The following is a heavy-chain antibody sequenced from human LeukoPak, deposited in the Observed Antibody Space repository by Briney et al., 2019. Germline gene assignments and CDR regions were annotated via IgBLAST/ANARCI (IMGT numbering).Heavy chain of an antibody. CDR2: MNPNSGNT. CDR1: GYTFTSYD. D-gene: IGHD3-16*02. J-gene: IGHJ3*02. V-gene: IGHV1-8*01. CDR3: ARGMITFGGVIVIKWSAFDI. Sequence: AASVKVSCKASGYTFTSYDINWVRQAPGQGLEWMGWMNPNSGNTGYAQKFQGRVTMTRNTSISTAYMELSSLRSEDTAVYYCARGMITFGGVIVIKWSAFDIWGQGTMVTVSS.